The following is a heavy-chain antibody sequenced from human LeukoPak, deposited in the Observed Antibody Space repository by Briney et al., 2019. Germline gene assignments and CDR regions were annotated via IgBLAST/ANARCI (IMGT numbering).Heavy chain of an antibody. CDR1: GYDFTTYC. Sequence: GGSLKISSKASGYDFTTYCSAWAPQLPGKGLDWMGIIFTVDSDTTNSPSFQGQVTISADKSISTAYLQWSSLKASDTAMYYCARSTGYCSSASCYSAGNYYYMDVWGKGTTVTVSS. CDR3: ARSTGYCSSASCYSAGNYYYMDV. V-gene: IGHV5-51*01. CDR2: IFTVDSDT. D-gene: IGHD2-2*02. J-gene: IGHJ6*03.